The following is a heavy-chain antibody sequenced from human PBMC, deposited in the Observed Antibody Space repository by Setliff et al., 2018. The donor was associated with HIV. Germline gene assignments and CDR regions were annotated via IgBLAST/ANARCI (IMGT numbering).Heavy chain of an antibody. CDR2: ISGSGIST. CDR3: AMSPYSSGLFDY. Sequence: GGSLRLSCAASGLTFSSYWMSWVRQAPGQGLEWVSIISGSGISTYYADSVKGRFTISRDNSKNTLYLQMNSLRAEDTAVYYCAMSPYSSGLFDYWGQGTLVTVSS. V-gene: IGHV3-23*01. J-gene: IGHJ4*02. D-gene: IGHD6-19*01. CDR1: GLTFSSYW.